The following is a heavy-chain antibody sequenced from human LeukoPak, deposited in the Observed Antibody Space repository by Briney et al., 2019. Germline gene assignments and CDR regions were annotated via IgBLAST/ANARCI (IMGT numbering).Heavy chain of an antibody. CDR3: AREPDVDMSTFRGEAFDI. Sequence: SVKVSCKASGGTFSSYAISWVRQAPGQGLEWMGGIIPIFGTANYAQKFQGRVTITADESTSTAYMELSSLRSEDTAVYYCAREPDVDMSTFRGEAFDIWGQGTMVTVSS. CDR2: IIPIFGTA. V-gene: IGHV1-69*01. J-gene: IGHJ3*02. D-gene: IGHD5-24*01. CDR1: GGTFSSYA.